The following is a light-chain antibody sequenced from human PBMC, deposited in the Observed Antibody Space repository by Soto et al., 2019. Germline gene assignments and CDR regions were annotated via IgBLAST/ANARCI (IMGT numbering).Light chain of an antibody. Sequence: DIQMTQSPTSLSASVGDRVTITCQASQGIRNFVAWYQQKPGKAPKLLIYAASTLQSGVPSRFSGSGSGTEFAHTINNLQPDDVATYSCQKYSSVPVFGPGTKVEIK. CDR3: QKYSSVPV. CDR1: QGIRNF. J-gene: IGKJ3*01. CDR2: AAS. V-gene: IGKV1-27*01.